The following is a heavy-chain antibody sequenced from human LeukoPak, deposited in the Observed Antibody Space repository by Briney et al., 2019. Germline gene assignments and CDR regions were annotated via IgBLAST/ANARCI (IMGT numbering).Heavy chain of an antibody. J-gene: IGHJ4*02. CDR1: GGFISDYY. CDR3: ATTLNSNYPTDY. Sequence: SETLSLTCTVSGGFISDYYWNCIRQSPGKGLEGIGYIHYSGSTIYNLSLQSRDTISIDTSKTHFSLKLSSVPAANTAVYYCATTLNSNYPTDYWGQGTLVPVSS. CDR2: IHYSGST. D-gene: IGHD4-11*01. V-gene: IGHV4-59*13.